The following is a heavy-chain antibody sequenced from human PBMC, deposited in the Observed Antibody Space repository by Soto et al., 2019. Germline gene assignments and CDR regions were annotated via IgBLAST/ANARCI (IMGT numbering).Heavy chain of an antibody. J-gene: IGHJ4*02. V-gene: IGHV4-59*08. Sequence: QVQLQESGPGLVRPSETLSLTCTVSGDSTTRYHWSWIRQPPGKGLEWVGFISNSGSTSYNPSLKXXVXXSVDTSKNQFSLNLSSVTAGDTAVYYCARRWYTSGWSIFDYWGQGTLVTVSS. CDR3: ARRWYTSGWSIFDY. CDR2: ISNSGST. CDR1: GDSTTRYH. D-gene: IGHD6-19*01.